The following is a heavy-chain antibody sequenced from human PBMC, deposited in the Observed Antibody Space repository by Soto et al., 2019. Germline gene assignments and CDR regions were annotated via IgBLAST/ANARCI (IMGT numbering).Heavy chain of an antibody. CDR2: IIPLLDIA. CDR3: VRDSPIGSTYSGYDGIDY. V-gene: IGHV1-69*04. D-gene: IGHD5-12*01. Sequence: SEKVSCKASGGTFSNDIITWVRQAPGQGLEWMGRIIPLLDIANYAQKFQGRVTITADKSTSTAYMELNSLRSEDTAVYYCVRDSPIGSTYSGYDGIDYWGQGTLVTVSS. CDR1: GGTFSNDI. J-gene: IGHJ4*02.